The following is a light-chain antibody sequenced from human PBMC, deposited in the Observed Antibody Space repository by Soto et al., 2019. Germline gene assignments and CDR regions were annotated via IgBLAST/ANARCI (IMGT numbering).Light chain of an antibody. J-gene: IGKJ1*01. CDR3: QQYTNTNHPWM. CDR1: QFLSSY. Sequence: EVVLTQSPTTLTLAPGERATLSCGAGQFLSSYLAWYQQKPGQPPRLLIYDTSNRATGIPARFSGSRSGTEFTLIISGLQPDDSATYYCQQYTNTNHPWMFAHRTKV. V-gene: IGKV3-11*01. CDR2: DTS.